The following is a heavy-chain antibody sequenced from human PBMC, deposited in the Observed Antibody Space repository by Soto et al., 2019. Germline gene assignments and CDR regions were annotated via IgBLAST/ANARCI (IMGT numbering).Heavy chain of an antibody. CDR2: IYYSGST. D-gene: IGHD2-15*01. J-gene: IGHJ4*02. CDR1: GGSISSYY. Sequence: SETLFLTCTVSGGSISSYYWSWIRQPPGKGLEWIGYIYYSGSTNYNPSLKSRVTISVDTSKNQFSLKLSSVTAADTAVYYCATLGRLGYCSGGSCPPYVDYWGQGTLVTVS. CDR3: ATLGRLGYCSGGSCPPYVDY. V-gene: IGHV4-59*08.